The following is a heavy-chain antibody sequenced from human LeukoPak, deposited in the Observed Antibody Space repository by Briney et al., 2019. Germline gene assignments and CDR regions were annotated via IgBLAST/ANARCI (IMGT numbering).Heavy chain of an antibody. CDR3: ARYSANWFDP. Sequence: SETLSLTCSVSGGSITSYFWICLRHPPGKGLEWMAYLYYSGSTHYNHSLKSRVTISVDTSKNQLSLKLTSVTAADTGVYYCARYSANWFDPWGQGTLVTVSS. J-gene: IGHJ5*02. V-gene: IGHV4-59*01. CDR1: GGSITSYF. D-gene: IGHD2-21*01. CDR2: LYYSGST.